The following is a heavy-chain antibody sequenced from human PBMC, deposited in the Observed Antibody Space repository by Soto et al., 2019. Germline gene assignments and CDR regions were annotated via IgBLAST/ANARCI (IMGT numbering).Heavy chain of an antibody. Sequence: SGPTLVNPTQTLTLTCTFSGFSLSTSGVDVGWIRHPPGKALEWLGIIFWDDDKRYRPSLKSRVTITKDTSKNQLFLTMTNMDAADTATYFCAHRKRTITVATYFDYWGLGSLVTVSS. D-gene: IGHD1-7*01. J-gene: IGHJ4*02. CDR3: AHRKRTITVATYFDY. V-gene: IGHV2-5*02. CDR1: GFSLSTSGVD. CDR2: IFWDDDK.